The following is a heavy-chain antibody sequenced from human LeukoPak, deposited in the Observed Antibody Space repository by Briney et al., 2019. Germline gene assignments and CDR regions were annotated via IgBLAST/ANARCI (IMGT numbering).Heavy chain of an antibody. V-gene: IGHV3-7*03. Sequence: GGSLRLSCAASGFTFSSYWMTWVRQAPGKGLEWVTNIKQDGSEKYYVDSVRGRFTISRDNSKNTLYLQMNSLRAEDTAVYYCAKVSYSEGYYGSGSYPDYWGQGTLVTVSS. CDR2: IKQDGSEK. J-gene: IGHJ4*02. D-gene: IGHD3-10*01. CDR3: AKVSYSEGYYGSGSYPDY. CDR1: GFTFSSYW.